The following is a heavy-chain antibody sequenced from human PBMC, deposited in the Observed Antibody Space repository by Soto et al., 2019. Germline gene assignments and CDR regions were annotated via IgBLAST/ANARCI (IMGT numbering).Heavy chain of an antibody. CDR1: VGNVSSYSCA. D-gene: IGHD6-13*01. V-gene: IGHV6-1*01. CDR3: ARAISRAAGNDFDY. J-gene: IGHJ4*02. Sequence: LPALSRTGVIRVGNVSSYSCASYRIKQSPSRGLEWLGRTYYRSKWYNDYAVSVKSRITINPDTSKNQFSLQLNSVTPEDTAVYYCARAISRAAGNDFDYWGQGTLVTVSS. CDR2: TYYRSKWYN.